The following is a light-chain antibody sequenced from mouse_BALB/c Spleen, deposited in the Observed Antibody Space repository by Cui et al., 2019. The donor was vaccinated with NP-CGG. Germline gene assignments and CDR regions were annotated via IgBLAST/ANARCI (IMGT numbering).Light chain of an antibody. V-gene: IGLV1*01. Sequence: QAVVTQEPALTHTPGETVTLTCRSSTGAVTTNNYANWVQEKPDHLFTGLIGGTNNRVPGVPARFSGSLIGDKAALTITGAQTEDEAIYFCALWYSNHWVFGGGTKLTVL. CDR3: ALWYSNHWV. J-gene: IGLJ1*01. CDR2: GTN. CDR1: TGAVTTNNY.